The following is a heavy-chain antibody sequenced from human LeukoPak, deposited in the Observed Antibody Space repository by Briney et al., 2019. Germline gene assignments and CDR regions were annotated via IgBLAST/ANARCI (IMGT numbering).Heavy chain of an antibody. V-gene: IGHV3-23*01. CDR3: AKGSAGAGSYRPFDY. CDR2: INSGSGTT. CDR1: GFIFSSAV. J-gene: IGHJ4*02. Sequence: SGGSLRLSCAASGFIFSSAVMSWVRQAPGKELEWVSAINSGSGTTYAESVKGRFTISRDNSRNTLCLQMNTLRAEDTAVYYCAKGSAGAGSYRPFDYWGQGTLATVSS. D-gene: IGHD3-10*01.